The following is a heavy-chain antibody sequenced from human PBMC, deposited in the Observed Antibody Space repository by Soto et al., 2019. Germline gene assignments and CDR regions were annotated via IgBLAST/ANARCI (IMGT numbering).Heavy chain of an antibody. J-gene: IGHJ4*02. D-gene: IGHD6-13*01. CDR3: VKDIMSSWNYFDS. CDR1: GFTFNNYA. V-gene: IGHV3-23*01. Sequence: GGSLRLSCVVSGFTFNNYAMTWVRQAPGKGLEWVSTISGSGSNTYYANSVKGRFTISRDNSKNTLSLQMSGLRAEDTALYFCVKDIMSSWNYFDSWGQGALVTVSS. CDR2: ISGSGSNT.